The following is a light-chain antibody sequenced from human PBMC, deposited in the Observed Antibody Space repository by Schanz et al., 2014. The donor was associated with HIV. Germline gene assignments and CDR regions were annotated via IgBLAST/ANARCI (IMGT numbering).Light chain of an antibody. CDR1: DRDIDTNNF. V-gene: IGLV2-8*01. Sequence: QSALTQPPSASGSPGQSVTISCTGTDRDIDTNNFVSWYQQHPGKAPKIMIFEVSKRPSGVPDRFSGSKSGNTASLTVSGLQAEDEADYYCSSYAGTNNLWVFGGGTKLTVL. CDR3: SSYAGTNNLWV. J-gene: IGLJ3*02. CDR2: EVS.